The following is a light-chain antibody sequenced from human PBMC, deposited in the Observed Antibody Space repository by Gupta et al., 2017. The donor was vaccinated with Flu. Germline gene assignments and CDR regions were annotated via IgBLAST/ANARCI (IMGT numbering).Light chain of an antibody. CDR2: RNN. J-gene: IGLJ3*02. CDR3: AAWDGSLSAQV. Sequence: QSVLTQPPSASGTPGQRVTISCSGSSSNLGSNYVYWYQQFPVTAPKLLIYRNNQRPSGVPDRFSGSKSGTSASLAISGLRAEDEADYYCAAWDGSLSAQVFGGGTKLTVL. V-gene: IGLV1-47*01. CDR1: SSNLGSNY.